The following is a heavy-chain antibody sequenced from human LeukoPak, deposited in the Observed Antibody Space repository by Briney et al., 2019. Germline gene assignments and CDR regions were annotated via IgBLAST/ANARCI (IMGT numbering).Heavy chain of an antibody. CDR3: ARDLSGTDAYDI. V-gene: IGHV3-20*04. D-gene: IGHD2-15*01. Sequence: GGSLRLSCAASGFTFDDYGMSWVRQAPGKGLEWVSGINWNGGSIGYADSVKGRLTISRDNAKNSLYLQMNSLRAEDTALYYCARDLSGTDAYDIWGQGTMVTVSS. CDR1: GFTFDDYG. J-gene: IGHJ3*02. CDR2: INWNGGSI.